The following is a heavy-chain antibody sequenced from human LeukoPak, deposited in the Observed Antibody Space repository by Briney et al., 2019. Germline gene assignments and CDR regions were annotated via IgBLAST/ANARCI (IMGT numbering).Heavy chain of an antibody. D-gene: IGHD4-17*01. V-gene: IGHV4-59*01. CDR2: IYYSGST. CDR1: GGSISSYY. CDR3: ARARLYGDNYFDY. Sequence: PSETQSLTCTVSGGSISSYYWSWIRQPPGKGLEWIGYIYYSGSTNYNPSLKSRVTISVDTSKNQFSLKLSSVTAADTAVYYCARARLYGDNYFDYWGQGTLVTVSS. J-gene: IGHJ4*02.